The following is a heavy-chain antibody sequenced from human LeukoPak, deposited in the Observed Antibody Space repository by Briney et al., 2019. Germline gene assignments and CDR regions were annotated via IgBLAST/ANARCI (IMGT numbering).Heavy chain of an antibody. V-gene: IGHV1-18*01. D-gene: IGHD3-16*02. J-gene: IGHJ4*02. CDR2: ISAYNGNT. CDR1: GYTFTSYG. Sequence: ASVKVSCKASGYTFTSYGISWVRQAPGQGLEWMGWISAYNGNTNYAQKLQGRVTMTTDTSTSTAYMELSSLRSEDTAVYYCATAITFGGVIVPNPLYYFDYWGQGTLVTVSS. CDR3: ATAITFGGVIVPNPLYYFDY.